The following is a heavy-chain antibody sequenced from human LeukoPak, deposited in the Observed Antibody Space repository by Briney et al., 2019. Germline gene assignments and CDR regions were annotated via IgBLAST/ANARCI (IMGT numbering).Heavy chain of an antibody. CDR1: GFTFSSYA. D-gene: IGHD3-10*01. V-gene: IGHV3-23*01. J-gene: IGHJ4*02. CDR2: ISGSGGST. Sequence: PGGSLRLSCAASGFTFSSYAMSWVRQAPGKGLEWVSAISGSGGSTYYADSVKGRFTISRDNSKNTLYLQMNSLRAEDTAVYYCAKDGDYGSGSYIDKNPGGSYWGQGTLVTVSS. CDR3: AKDGDYGSGSYIDKNPGGSY.